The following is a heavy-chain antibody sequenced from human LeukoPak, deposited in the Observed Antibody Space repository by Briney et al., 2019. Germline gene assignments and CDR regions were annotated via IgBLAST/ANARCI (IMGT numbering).Heavy chain of an antibody. CDR2: ISSSSYI. V-gene: IGHV3-21*01. D-gene: IGHD6-13*01. CDR1: GFTFSSYS. CDR3: ARDSSSWQRLVAFDI. Sequence: GGSLRLSCAASGFTFSSYSMNWVRQAPGKGLEWVSSISSSSYIYYADSVKGRFTISRDNAKNSLYLQMNGLRAEDTAVYYCARDSSSWQRLVAFDIWGQGTMVTVSS. J-gene: IGHJ3*02.